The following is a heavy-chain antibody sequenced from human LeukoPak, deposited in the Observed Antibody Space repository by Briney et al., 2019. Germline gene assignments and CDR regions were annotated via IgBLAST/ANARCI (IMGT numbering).Heavy chain of an antibody. CDR2: ISSSSSYI. D-gene: IGHD6-6*01. V-gene: IGHV3-21*01. Sequence: PGGSLRLSCAASGFTFSSYSMNWVRQAPGKGLEWVSSISSSSSYIYYADSVKGRFTISRDNAKNSLYLQMNSLRAEDTAVYYCARGIGEYSSSGPFANWFDPWGQGTLVTVSS. J-gene: IGHJ5*02. CDR1: GFTFSSYS. CDR3: ARGIGEYSSSGPFANWFDP.